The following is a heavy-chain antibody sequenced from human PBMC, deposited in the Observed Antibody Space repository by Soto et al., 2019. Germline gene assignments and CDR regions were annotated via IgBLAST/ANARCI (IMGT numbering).Heavy chain of an antibody. CDR3: ARGRRY. CDR1: GGSFSGYY. CDR2: INHSGSI. Sequence: QVQLQQWGAGLLKPSETLSLTCAVYGGSFSGYYWSWIRQPPGKGLEWIGEINHSGSINYNPSLKSRVSISVDTSKNQFSLKLSSVTAADTAVHYCARGRRYWGQGTLVTVSS. V-gene: IGHV4-34*01. J-gene: IGHJ4*02.